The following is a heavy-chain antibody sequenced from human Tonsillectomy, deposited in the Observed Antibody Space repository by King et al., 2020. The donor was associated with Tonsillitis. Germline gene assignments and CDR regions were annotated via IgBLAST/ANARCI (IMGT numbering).Heavy chain of an antibody. CDR1: GFTSSSYA. CDR2: ISGSGACT. D-gene: IGHD2-2*02. CDR3: AKDAAAIPYYYMDV. Sequence: DVQLVESGGDLAQPGGSLRLSCAASGFTSSSYAMNWVRQAPGKGLEWVSTISGSGACTSYADSVKGRFTISRDHSKNTLFLQMNSLRVDDTAVYYCAKDAAAIPYYYMDVWGKGTTVTVPS. J-gene: IGHJ6*03. V-gene: IGHV3-23*04.